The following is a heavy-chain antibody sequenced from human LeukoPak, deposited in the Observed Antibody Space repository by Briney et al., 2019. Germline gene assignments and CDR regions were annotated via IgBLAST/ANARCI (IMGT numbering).Heavy chain of an antibody. Sequence: PSETLSLTRTVSGGSISSYYWSWIRQPAGKGLEWIGRIYTSGSTNYNPSLKSRVTMSVDTSKNQFSLKLSSVTAADTAVYYCARGVAVAGTYYYGMDVWGQGTTVTVSS. D-gene: IGHD6-19*01. J-gene: IGHJ6*02. CDR3: ARGVAVAGTYYYGMDV. CDR1: GGSISSYY. V-gene: IGHV4-4*07. CDR2: IYTSGST.